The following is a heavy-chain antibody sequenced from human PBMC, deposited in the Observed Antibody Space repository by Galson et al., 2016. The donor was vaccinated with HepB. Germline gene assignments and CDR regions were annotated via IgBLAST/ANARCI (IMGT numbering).Heavy chain of an antibody. CDR3: VRDRDVEMAKSYYYYYGMDV. Sequence: YLRLSCAASGFTFSSYSMNWVRQAPGKGLEWVSYISGSSSSIYYTDSVKGRFTISRDNAKNSLYLQMNSLRAEDTAVYYCVRDRDVEMAKSYYYYYGMDVWGQGTTVTVSS. D-gene: IGHD5-24*01. J-gene: IGHJ6*02. CDR1: GFTFSSYS. CDR2: ISGSSSSI. V-gene: IGHV3-48*04.